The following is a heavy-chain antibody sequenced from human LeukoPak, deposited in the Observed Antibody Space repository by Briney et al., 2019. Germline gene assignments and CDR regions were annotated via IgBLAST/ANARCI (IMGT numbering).Heavy chain of an antibody. CDR2: IYDSGST. Sequence: SQTLSLTCTVSGGSISSGGYYWSWIRQHPGKGLEWIGYIYDSGSTYDNPSFKSRVTISVDTSKNHFSLRLSSVTAADTAVYYRARGGDRRGFDYWGQGTLVTVSS. CDR1: GGSISSGGYY. CDR3: ARGGDRRGFDY. V-gene: IGHV4-31*03. D-gene: IGHD1-14*01. J-gene: IGHJ4*02.